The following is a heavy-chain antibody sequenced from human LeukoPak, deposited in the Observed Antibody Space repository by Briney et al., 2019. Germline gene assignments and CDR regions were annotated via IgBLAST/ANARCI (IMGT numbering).Heavy chain of an antibody. CDR1: GGSISSYY. CDR3: ARDLYSSRTNDAFVI. D-gene: IGHD6-13*01. Sequence: SETLSLTCAVYGGSISSYYWSWIRQPAGKGLEWIGRIYTSGSTSYNPSLKSRVTMSVDTSKNQFSLKLSSVTAADTAVYYCARDLYSSRTNDAFVIWSQGTMVTVSS. V-gene: IGHV4-4*07. J-gene: IGHJ3*02. CDR2: IYTSGST.